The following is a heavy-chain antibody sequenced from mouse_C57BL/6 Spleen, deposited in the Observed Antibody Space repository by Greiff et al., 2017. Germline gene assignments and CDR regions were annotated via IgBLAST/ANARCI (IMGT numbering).Heavy chain of an antibody. CDR3: ATGRYAMDY. D-gene: IGHD4-1*01. CDR2: ISSGSSTI. V-gene: IGHV5-17*01. CDR1: GFTFSDYG. J-gene: IGHJ4*01. Sequence: VQLKQSGGGLVKPGGSLKLSCAASGFTFSDYGMHWVRQAPEKGLEWVAYISSGSSTIYYADTVKGRFTISRDNAKNTLFLQMTSLRSEDTAMYYCATGRYAMDYWGQGTSVTVSS.